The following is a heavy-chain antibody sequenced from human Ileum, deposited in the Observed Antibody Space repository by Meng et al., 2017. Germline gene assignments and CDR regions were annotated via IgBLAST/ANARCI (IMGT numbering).Heavy chain of an antibody. CDR2: IYESGTT. V-gene: IGHV4-4*02. J-gene: IGHJ4*02. CDR1: GDSIRNGNW. CDR3: ARVSYNKGSPKFDS. D-gene: IGHD1-14*01. Sequence: QVQLQVAGPGLVKPSETLSLSCAVSGDSIRNGNWWSWVRQPPGKGLEWIGEIYESGTTNYNPSLKSRVTISVDKSKNEFSLKLSSVTAADTALYYCARVSYNKGSPKFDSWGQGTLVTVSS.